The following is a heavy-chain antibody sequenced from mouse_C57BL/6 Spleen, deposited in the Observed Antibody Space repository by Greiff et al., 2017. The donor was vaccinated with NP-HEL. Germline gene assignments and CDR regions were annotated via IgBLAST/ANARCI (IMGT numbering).Heavy chain of an antibody. J-gene: IGHJ1*03. V-gene: IGHV5-17*01. Sequence: DVQLQESGGGLVKPGGSLKLSCAASGFTFSDYGMHWVRQAPEKGLEWVAYISSGSSTIYYADTVKGRFTISRDNAKNTLFLQMTSLRSEDTAMYYCARYYGSSYYWYFDVWGTGTTVTVSS. CDR2: ISSGSSTI. CDR1: GFTFSDYG. CDR3: ARYYGSSYYWYFDV. D-gene: IGHD1-1*01.